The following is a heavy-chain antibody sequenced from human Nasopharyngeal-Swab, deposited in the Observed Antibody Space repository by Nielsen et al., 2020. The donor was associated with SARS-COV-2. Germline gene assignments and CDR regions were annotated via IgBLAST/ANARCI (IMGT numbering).Heavy chain of an antibody. CDR2: ISHDGSIK. D-gene: IGHD3-3*01. CDR3: ARDYVVQFLEWPPSDGLDI. CDR1: GFTFSTYA. Sequence: GESLKISCAASGFTFSTYAMHWVCQAPGKGLEWVAVISHDGSIKYHADSVKGRSTISRDNFKKTMYLEMSSLRVEDTAMYYCARDYVVQFLEWPPSDGLDIWGQGTMVTVSS. J-gene: IGHJ3*02. V-gene: IGHV3-30*04.